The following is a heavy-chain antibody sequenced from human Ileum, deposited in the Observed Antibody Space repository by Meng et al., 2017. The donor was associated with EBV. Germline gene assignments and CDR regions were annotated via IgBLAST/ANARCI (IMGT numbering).Heavy chain of an antibody. CDR3: ARYGRCNGNSFYCFDP. D-gene: IGHD4-23*01. Sequence: QVRLQQWGTGLFKPSETLSLPCAVYGGSFNDYYWTWLRQPPGKGLEWIGEIDQSGYTKFNPSLSSRATISRDTSNNQFSLRLNSVTAADTALYYCARYGRCNGNSFYCFDPWGQGTLVTVSS. V-gene: IGHV4-34*01. CDR1: GGSFNDYY. CDR2: IDQSGYT. J-gene: IGHJ5*02.